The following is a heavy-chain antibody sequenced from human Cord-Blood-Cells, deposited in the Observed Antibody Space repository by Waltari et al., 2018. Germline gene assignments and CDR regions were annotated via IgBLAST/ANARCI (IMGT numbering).Heavy chain of an antibody. CDR1: GFTFRSYA. V-gene: IGHV3-30-3*01. Sequence: QVQLVESGGGVVQPGRSLRLPCAASGFTFRSYAMHWVRQAPGKGLEWVAVISYDGSNKYYADSVKGRFTISRDNSKNTLYLQMNSLRAEDTAVYYCARGRRLGIFDYWGQGTLVTVSS. CDR2: ISYDGSNK. D-gene: IGHD7-27*01. CDR3: ARGRRLGIFDY. J-gene: IGHJ4*02.